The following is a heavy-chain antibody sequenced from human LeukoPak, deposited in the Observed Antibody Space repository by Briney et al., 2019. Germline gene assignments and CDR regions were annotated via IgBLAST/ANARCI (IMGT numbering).Heavy chain of an antibody. CDR1: GGSISSGDYY. CDR3: ASGPTMRGIVVVPAAIVS. D-gene: IGHD2-2*01. V-gene: IGHV4-30-4*08. Sequence: PSETLSLTCTVSGGSISSGDYYWSWNRQPPGKGLEWIVYIYYSGSTYYNPSLKSRVTISVDTSKNQFSLKLSSVTAADTAVYYCASGPTMRGIVVVPAAIVSWGQGTLVTVSS. J-gene: IGHJ4*02. CDR2: IYYSGST.